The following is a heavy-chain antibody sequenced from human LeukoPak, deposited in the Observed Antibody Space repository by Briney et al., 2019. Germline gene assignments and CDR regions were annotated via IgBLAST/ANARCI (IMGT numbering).Heavy chain of an antibody. CDR3: ARPFKRPSDAFDI. J-gene: IGHJ3*02. V-gene: IGHV4-31*03. CDR1: GGSISSGGYY. Sequence: SETLSLTCSVSGGSISSGGYYWSWVRQHQGKGLEWIGYIDNSGSTNYNPSLKSRVTISVDASRNQFSLKLSSVTAADTAMYYCARPFKRPSDAFDIWGQGTMVTVSS. CDR2: IDNSGST.